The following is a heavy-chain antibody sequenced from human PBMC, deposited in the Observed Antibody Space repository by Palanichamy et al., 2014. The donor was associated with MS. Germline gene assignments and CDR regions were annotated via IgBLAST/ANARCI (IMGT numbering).Heavy chain of an antibody. CDR1: GFTFSSFE. J-gene: IGHJ3*01. CDR2: ISSSGENK. Sequence: EVQVVESGGGLVQPGGSLRLSCEASGFTFSSFEMHWVRQAPGKEPEWVSYISSSGENKYYADSVKGRFAISRDNAQNSLYLQMNSLRAEDTAVYYCARDELGDWVNVFDVWGQGTMVTVSS. V-gene: IGHV3-48*03. D-gene: IGHD3-9*01. CDR3: ARDELGDWVNVFDV.